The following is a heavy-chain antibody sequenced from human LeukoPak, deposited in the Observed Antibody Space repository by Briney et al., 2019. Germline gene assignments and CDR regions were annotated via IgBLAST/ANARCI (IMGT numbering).Heavy chain of an antibody. Sequence: PGGSLRLSCAASGFTVSSNYMSWVRQAPGKGLEWVSVTYSGGSTYYADSVKGRFTISRDNSENTLYLQMNSLRAEDTAVYYCARDSSLEWLPGSFDYWGQGTLVTVSS. D-gene: IGHD3-3*01. CDR2: TYSGGST. V-gene: IGHV3-66*02. J-gene: IGHJ4*02. CDR1: GFTVSSNY. CDR3: ARDSSLEWLPGSFDY.